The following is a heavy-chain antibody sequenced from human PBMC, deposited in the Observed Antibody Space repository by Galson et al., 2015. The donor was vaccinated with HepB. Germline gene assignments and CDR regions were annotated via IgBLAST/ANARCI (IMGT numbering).Heavy chain of an antibody. CDR3: AREGSSWYILTLKYFVY. Sequence: SLRLSCAASGFTFSSYAMHWVRQAPGKGLEWVAVISYDGSNKYYADSVKGRFTISRDNSKNTLYLQMNSLRAEDTAVYYCAREGSSWYILTLKYFVYWGQGTLVTVSS. CDR2: ISYDGSNK. V-gene: IGHV3-30-3*01. J-gene: IGHJ4*02. CDR1: GFTFSSYA. D-gene: IGHD6-13*01.